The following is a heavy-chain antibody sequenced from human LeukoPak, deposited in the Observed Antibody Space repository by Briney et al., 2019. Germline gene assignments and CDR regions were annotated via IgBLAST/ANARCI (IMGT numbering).Heavy chain of an antibody. CDR2: IYTSGST. V-gene: IGHV4-4*07. J-gene: IGHJ2*01. CDR1: GDSISSYY. CDR3: ARDVAGRDGSLRYFDV. Sequence: PSETLSLTCTVSGDSISSYYWSWIRRPAGKGLEWIGRIYTSGSTNYNPSLKSRVTISVDKSKNQFSLKLSSVTAADTAVYYCARDVAGRDGSLRYFDVWGRGTLVTVSS. D-gene: IGHD5-24*01.